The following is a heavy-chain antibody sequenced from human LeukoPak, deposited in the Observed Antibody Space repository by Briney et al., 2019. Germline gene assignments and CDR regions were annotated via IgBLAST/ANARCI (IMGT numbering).Heavy chain of an antibody. V-gene: IGHV3-21*01. CDR1: GFTFSSYS. J-gene: IGHJ4*02. CDR3: ARALTSPAKCGGGCYSADY. Sequence: PGGSLRLSCAASGFTFSSYSMNWVRQAPGKGLEWVSSISSSSSYIYYADSVKGRFTISRDNAKNTLYLQMNSLRDEDTAVYYCARALTSPAKCGGGCYSADYWGQGTLVTVSS. CDR2: ISSSSSYI. D-gene: IGHD2-21*02.